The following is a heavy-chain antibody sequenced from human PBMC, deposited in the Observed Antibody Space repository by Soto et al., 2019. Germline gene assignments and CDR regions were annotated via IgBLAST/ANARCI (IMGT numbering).Heavy chain of an antibody. D-gene: IGHD3-22*01. CDR3: AKDTTYYYDTRGHPDAMDV. J-gene: IGHJ6*02. CDR1: GGSISSVGHY. CDR2: IYYSGST. Sequence: SETLSLTCSVSGGSISSVGHYWTWIRQQPGKGLEWIGYIYYSGSTDYNPSLKSRVTISVDRSKNQFSLNLSSVTAADTAIYYCAKDTTYYYDTRGHPDAMDVWGQGTTVTVSS. V-gene: IGHV4-31*03.